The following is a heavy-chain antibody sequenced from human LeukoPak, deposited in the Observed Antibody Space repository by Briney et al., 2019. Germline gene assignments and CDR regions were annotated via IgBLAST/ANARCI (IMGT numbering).Heavy chain of an antibody. CDR3: AKSMVRGVIILDY. Sequence: PEGSLRLSCAASGFTFSSSAMSWVRQVPGKGLEWVSGISASGGSISYADSVRGRFTISRDNSKNTLYLQMNSLRAEDTAVYYCAKSMVRGVIILDYWGQGTPVTVSS. V-gene: IGHV3-23*01. J-gene: IGHJ4*02. CDR2: ISASGGSI. D-gene: IGHD3-10*01. CDR1: GFTFSSSA.